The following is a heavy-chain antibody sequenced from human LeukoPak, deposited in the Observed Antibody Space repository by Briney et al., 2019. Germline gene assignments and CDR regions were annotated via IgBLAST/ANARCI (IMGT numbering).Heavy chain of an antibody. D-gene: IGHD3-22*01. CDR3: ASSMYYYDSSGYLYY. CDR1: GYTFTGYY. J-gene: IGHJ4*02. Sequence: ASVKVSCKASGYTFTGYYMHWVRQAPGQGLEWMGWINPNSGGTNYAQKFQGRVTMTRDTSISTAYMELSRLRSDDTAVYYCASSMYYYDSSGYLYYWGQGTLVTVSS. CDR2: INPNSGGT. V-gene: IGHV1-2*02.